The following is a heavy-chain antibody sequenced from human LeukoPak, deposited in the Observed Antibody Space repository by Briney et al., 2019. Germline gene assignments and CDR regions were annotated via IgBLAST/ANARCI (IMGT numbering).Heavy chain of an antibody. Sequence: PGGSLRLSCAASGFTFNNYALNWVRQAPGKGLEWVAIISYDGSKKYYADSVKGRFTISRDNSKNTLYLQMYSLRVEDTAVYYCARGESYYYGSGSPPYYFDYWGQGTLVTVSS. CDR2: ISYDGSKK. V-gene: IGHV3-30*01. CDR1: GFTFNNYA. D-gene: IGHD3-10*01. J-gene: IGHJ4*02. CDR3: ARGESYYYGSGSPPYYFDY.